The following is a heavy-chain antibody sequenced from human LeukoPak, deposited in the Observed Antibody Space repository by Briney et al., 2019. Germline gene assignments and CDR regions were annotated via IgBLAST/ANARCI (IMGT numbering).Heavy chain of an antibody. V-gene: IGHV4-59*01. CDR1: GGSISYYY. Sequence: SGSLSLTCTVSGGSISYYYWSWIRQSPGKGLEWIGYIYYSGTTNYNPSLKSRVTISVDTSKNQFSLQLRSVTAADTAVYYCAREDPQTTVPEGMDVWGQGTTVTVSS. J-gene: IGHJ6*02. CDR3: AREDPQTTVPEGMDV. CDR2: IYYSGTT. D-gene: IGHD4-17*01.